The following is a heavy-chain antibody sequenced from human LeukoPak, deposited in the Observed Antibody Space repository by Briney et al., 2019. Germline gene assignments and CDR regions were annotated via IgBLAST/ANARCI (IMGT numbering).Heavy chain of an antibody. V-gene: IGHV4-61*08. D-gene: IGHD3-22*01. CDR2: IYYSGST. CDR1: GGSISSGGYY. CDR3: ARQPQSGSFNWFDP. Sequence: SETLSLTCAVSGGSISSGGYYWSWIRQPPGKGLEWIGYIYYSGSTNYNPSLKSRVTISVDTSKNQFSLKLSSVTAADTAVYYCARQPQSGSFNWFDPWGQGTLVTVSS. J-gene: IGHJ5*02.